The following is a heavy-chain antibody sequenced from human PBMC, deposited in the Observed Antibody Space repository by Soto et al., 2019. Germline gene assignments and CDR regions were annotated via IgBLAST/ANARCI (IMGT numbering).Heavy chain of an antibody. V-gene: IGHV4-39*01. CDR1: GGSVSTGSYY. Sequence: NPSETLSLTCSVSGGSVSTGSYYWSWIRQPPGKGLEWIGSIYYSGSTYYNPSLNSRVTVSVDTSKNQFSLKLRSVTAADTAIYYCASLPRGGGYQYHQYYGMDVWGQGTTVTVSS. CDR3: ASLPRGGGYQYHQYYGMDV. J-gene: IGHJ6*02. CDR2: IYYSGST. D-gene: IGHD2-15*01.